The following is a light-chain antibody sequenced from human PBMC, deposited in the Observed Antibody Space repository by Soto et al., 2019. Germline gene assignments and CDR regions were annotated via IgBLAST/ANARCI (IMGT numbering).Light chain of an antibody. CDR1: QSVTTY. CDR3: QQYGSSIIT. CDR2: DSS. Sequence: EIVLTQSPATLSLSPGERASLSCRASQSVTTYLAWYQQKPGQAPRLLIYDSSNRATGIPPRFSGSGSGTDFTLTISRLEPEDFAVYYCQQYGSSIITFGQGTRLEIK. J-gene: IGKJ5*01. V-gene: IGKV3-11*01.